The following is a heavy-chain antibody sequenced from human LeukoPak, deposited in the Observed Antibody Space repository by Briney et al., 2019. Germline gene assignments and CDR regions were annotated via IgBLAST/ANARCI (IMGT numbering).Heavy chain of an antibody. Sequence: SETLSLTCTVSGGSISSSSYYWGWIRQPPGKGLEWIGSIYYSGSTYYNPSLKSRVTISVDTSKNQFSLKLSSVTAADTAVYYCARGEGDPWAFDIWGQGTMVTVSS. CDR2: IYYSGST. J-gene: IGHJ3*02. CDR3: ARGEGDPWAFDI. CDR1: GGSISSSSYY. D-gene: IGHD3-16*01. V-gene: IGHV4-39*07.